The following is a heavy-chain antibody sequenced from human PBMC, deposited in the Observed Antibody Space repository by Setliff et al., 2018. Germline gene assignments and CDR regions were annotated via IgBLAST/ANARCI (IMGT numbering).Heavy chain of an antibody. D-gene: IGHD6-19*01. V-gene: IGHV4-4*07. CDR2: IYIGGSA. CDR3: AREQWLDPPGYYYTDV. Sequence: SETLSLTCTVSGGSISSYYWRWIRQPAGKGLEWIGHIYIGGSANYNPSLKSRVTMSIDTSKNQFSLKLNSVTAADMAVYYCAREQWLDPPGYYYTDVWAKGTTVTVSS. J-gene: IGHJ6*03. CDR1: GGSISSYY.